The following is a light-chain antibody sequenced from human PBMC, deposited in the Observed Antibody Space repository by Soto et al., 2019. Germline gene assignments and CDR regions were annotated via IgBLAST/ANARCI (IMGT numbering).Light chain of an antibody. Sequence: QSALTQPRSVSGSPGQSVTISCTGTSSDLGVFNFVSWYQQHPGKAPKLMIDEVNKRPSGVPDRFSGSKSGNTASLTVSGLQAEDEADYYCSSYADTNNLVFGGGTKVTVL. J-gene: IGLJ2*01. CDR3: SSYADTNNLV. CDR2: EVN. V-gene: IGLV2-8*01. CDR1: SSDLGVFNF.